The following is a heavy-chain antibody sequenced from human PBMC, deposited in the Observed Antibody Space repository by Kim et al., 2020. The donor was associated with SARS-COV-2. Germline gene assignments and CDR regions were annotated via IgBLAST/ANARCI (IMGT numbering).Heavy chain of an antibody. CDR3: ARSGRGVIHRTFDY. CDR1: GGSVSSGSYY. D-gene: IGHD3-10*01. J-gene: IGHJ4*01. V-gene: IGHV4-61*01. CDR2: IYYSGST. Sequence: SETLSLTCTVSGGSVSSGSYYWSWIRQPPGKGLEWIGYIYYSGSTNYNPSLKSRVTISVDTSKNQFSLKLSSVTAADTAVYYCARSGRGVIHRTFDYWG.